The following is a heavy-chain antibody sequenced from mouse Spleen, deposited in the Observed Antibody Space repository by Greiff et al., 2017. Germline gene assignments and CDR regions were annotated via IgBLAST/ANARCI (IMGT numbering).Heavy chain of an antibody. Sequence: EVQLVESGGGLVKPGGSLKLSCAASGFTFSSYAMSWVRQTPEKRLEWVAAINSNGGSTYYPDTVKDRFTISRDNAKNTLYLQMSSLRSEDTALYYCARQGSSRPGYYFDYWGQGTTLTVSS. CDR3: ARQGSSRPGYYFDY. J-gene: IGHJ2*01. CDR1: GFTFSSYA. CDR2: INSNGGST. V-gene: IGHV5-6-2*01.